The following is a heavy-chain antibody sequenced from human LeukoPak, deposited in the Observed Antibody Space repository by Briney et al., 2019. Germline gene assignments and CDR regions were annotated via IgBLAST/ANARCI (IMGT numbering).Heavy chain of an antibody. CDR3: AKRSDYGVNGNYFDY. J-gene: IGHJ4*02. CDR1: GFTFSSYG. CDR2: ISGRDSNT. D-gene: IGHD4-23*01. V-gene: IGHV3-23*01. Sequence: GGSLRLSCAASGFTFSSYGMSWVRQAPGKGLEWVSAISGRDSNTYYADSVRGRFTISRDNSKNTLFLQVNSLRAEDTAVYYCAKRSDYGVNGNYFDYWGQGTPVTVSS.